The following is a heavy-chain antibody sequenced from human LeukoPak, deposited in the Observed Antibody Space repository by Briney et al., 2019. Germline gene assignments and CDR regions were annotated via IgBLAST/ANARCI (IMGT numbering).Heavy chain of an antibody. V-gene: IGHV1-2*02. Sequence: ASVKVSCKASGYTFTGYYMHWMRQAPGQGLEWMGWINPNSGGTNYAQKFQGRVTMTRDTSISTAYMELSRLRSDDTAVYYCARDRDGDDAFDIWGQGTMVTVSS. D-gene: IGHD4-17*01. J-gene: IGHJ3*02. CDR3: ARDRDGDDAFDI. CDR2: INPNSGGT. CDR1: GYTFTGYY.